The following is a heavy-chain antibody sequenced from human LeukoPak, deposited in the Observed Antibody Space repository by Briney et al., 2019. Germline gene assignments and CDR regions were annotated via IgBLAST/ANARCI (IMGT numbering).Heavy chain of an antibody. CDR2: IYLGDSDT. D-gene: IGHD6-19*01. CDR3: ARPPVAGPLPLYYFDY. Sequence: GESLKISCKGSGYNFTSYWISWVRQMPGKGLEWMGIIYLGDSDTRYSPSFQGQVTISADKSISTAYLQWSSLKASDTAMYYCARPPVAGPLPLYYFDYWGQGTLVTVSS. J-gene: IGHJ4*02. V-gene: IGHV5-51*01. CDR1: GYNFTSYW.